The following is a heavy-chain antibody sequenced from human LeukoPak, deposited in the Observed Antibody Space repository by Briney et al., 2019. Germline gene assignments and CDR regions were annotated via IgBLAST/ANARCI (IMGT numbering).Heavy chain of an antibody. V-gene: IGHV4-59*08. CDR2: IYSSGST. CDR3: ARHRDYYDT. CDR1: GGSISSDY. D-gene: IGHD3-22*01. J-gene: IGHJ4*01. Sequence: SETLSLTCSVSGGSISSDYWSWIRQPPGKGLEWIGYIYSSGSTEYNPSLKSRVTISVDTSKNQISLNLTSVTAADTAVYFCARHRDYYDTWGHGTLVTVSS.